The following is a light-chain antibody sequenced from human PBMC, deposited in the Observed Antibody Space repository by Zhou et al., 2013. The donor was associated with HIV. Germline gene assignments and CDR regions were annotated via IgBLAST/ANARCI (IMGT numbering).Light chain of an antibody. CDR1: QGITNY. V-gene: IGKV1-27*01. CDR2: AAS. J-gene: IGKJ4*01. Sequence: DIQMTQSPSSLSASVGDRVTITCRASQGITNYLAWYQQKPGKVPKFLIYAASTLQSGVPSRFSGSGSGTDFTLTTQHASHASKNVATYYCQSNNSALRTFGGRDRTVEIK. CDR3: QSNNSALRT.